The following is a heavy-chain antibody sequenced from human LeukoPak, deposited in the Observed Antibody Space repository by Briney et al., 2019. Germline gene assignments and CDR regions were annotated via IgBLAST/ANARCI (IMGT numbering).Heavy chain of an antibody. V-gene: IGHV3-30*18. D-gene: IGHD3-10*01. CDR3: AKDWGESNVFDY. CDR1: GFTFSSYG. Sequence: PGGSLRLSCAASGFTFSSYGMPWVRQAPGKGLEWVAVISYDGSNKYYADSVKGRFTISRDNSKNTLYLQMNSLRAEDTAVYYCAKDWGESNVFDYWGQGTLVTVSS. CDR2: ISYDGSNK. J-gene: IGHJ4*02.